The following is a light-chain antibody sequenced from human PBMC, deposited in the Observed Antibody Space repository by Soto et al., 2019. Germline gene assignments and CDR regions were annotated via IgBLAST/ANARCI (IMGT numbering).Light chain of an antibody. CDR3: HQSYSSPHT. Sequence: DIRMAQSPSSLSASVGDRVTITCRASQGISTHLHWYQQKPGKAPKLLIYAASTLQSGDPSRFSGSGSGTDFTLTITNLQPEDFATYYCHQSYSSPHTFGQGTKLEIK. V-gene: IGKV1-39*01. CDR1: QGISTH. J-gene: IGKJ2*01. CDR2: AAS.